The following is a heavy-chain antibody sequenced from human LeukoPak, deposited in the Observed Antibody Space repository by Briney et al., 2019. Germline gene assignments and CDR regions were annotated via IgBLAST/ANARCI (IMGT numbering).Heavy chain of an antibody. CDR1: GGSFSSSSCY. Sequence: NPSETLSLTCTVSGGSFSSSSCYWGWIRQPPGKGLEWIGSIYSSGSAYYNPSLKSRVTISVDTSKNQFSLKLSSVTAADTAVYYCARHQSRYYDSSGYYPSPIDYWGQGTLVTVSS. V-gene: IGHV4-39*01. J-gene: IGHJ4*02. CDR2: IYSSGSA. D-gene: IGHD3-22*01. CDR3: ARHQSRYYDSSGYYPSPIDY.